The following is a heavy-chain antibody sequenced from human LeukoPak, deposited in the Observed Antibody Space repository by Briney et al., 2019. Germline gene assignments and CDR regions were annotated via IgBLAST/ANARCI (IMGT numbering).Heavy chain of an antibody. J-gene: IGHJ4*02. Sequence: ASVKVSCKASGYTFTSYDINWVRQATGQGLEWMGWISAYNGNTNYAQKLQGRVTMTTDTSTSTAYMELRSLRSDDTAVYYCERDFRATFGGVMASAFDYWGQGTLVTVSP. CDR1: GYTFTSYD. D-gene: IGHD3-16*01. CDR2: ISAYNGNT. V-gene: IGHV1-18*01. CDR3: ERDFRATFGGVMASAFDY.